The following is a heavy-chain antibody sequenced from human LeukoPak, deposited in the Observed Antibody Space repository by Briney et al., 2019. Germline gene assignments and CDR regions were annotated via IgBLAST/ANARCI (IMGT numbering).Heavy chain of an antibody. CDR1: GCSISSSSYY. Sequence: SETLSLTCTVSGCSISSSSYYWGWIRQPPGKGLGWIGEIYHSGSTNYNPSLKSLVTISVEKSKNQFSLKLSSVTAADTAVYYCARDNGGNSVKYFDYWGQGTLVTVSS. D-gene: IGHD4-23*01. CDR3: ARDNGGNSVKYFDY. J-gene: IGHJ4*02. CDR2: IYHSGST. V-gene: IGHV4-39*07.